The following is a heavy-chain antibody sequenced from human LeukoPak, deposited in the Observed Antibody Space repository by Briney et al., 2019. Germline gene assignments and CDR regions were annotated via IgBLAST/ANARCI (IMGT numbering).Heavy chain of an antibody. Sequence: TTSETLSLTCTVSGGSISSSSYYWNWIRQPPGKGLEWIGNSYYSGSTNYNPSLKSRVTISVDTSKNQFSLKLTSVTPADTAVYYCARGDSGYGTFDFWGQGTLVTVSS. D-gene: IGHD5-12*01. CDR3: ARGDSGYGTFDF. CDR1: GGSISSSSYY. J-gene: IGHJ4*02. CDR2: SYYSGST. V-gene: IGHV4-61*01.